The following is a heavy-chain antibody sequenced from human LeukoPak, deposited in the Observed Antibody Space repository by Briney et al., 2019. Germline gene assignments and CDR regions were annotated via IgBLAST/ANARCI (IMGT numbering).Heavy chain of an antibody. D-gene: IGHD4-17*01. Sequence: GGSLRLSCAASGFTFSSYWMSWVRQAPGKGLEWVANIKQDGSEKYYVDSVKGRFTISRDNAKNSLYLQMNSLRAEDPAVYYWARVSPNTVTTLQNFDFWGQGTLVNVSS. CDR3: ARVSPNTVTTLQNFDF. CDR2: IKQDGSEK. V-gene: IGHV3-7*01. J-gene: IGHJ4*02. CDR1: GFTFSSYW.